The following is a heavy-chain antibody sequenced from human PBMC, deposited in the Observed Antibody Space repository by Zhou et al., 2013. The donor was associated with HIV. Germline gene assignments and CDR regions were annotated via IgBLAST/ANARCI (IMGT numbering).Heavy chain of an antibody. CDR2: IIPMYGTP. V-gene: IGHV1-69*05. Sequence: QVQLVQSGAEVKKPGSSVKVSCKSSGDTFNSYVFNWVRQAPGQGLEWMGDIIPMYGTPNYAQKFQGRVTITTDDSTNTVYMELSSLRSEDTAVYYCTREPSGDFWYFDVWGRGTKVIVSS. CDR1: GDTFNSYV. D-gene: IGHD7-27*01. CDR3: TREPSGDFWYFDV. J-gene: IGHJ2*01.